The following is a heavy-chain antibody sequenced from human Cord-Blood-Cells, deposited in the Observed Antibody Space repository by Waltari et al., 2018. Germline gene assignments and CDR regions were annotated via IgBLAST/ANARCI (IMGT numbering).Heavy chain of an antibody. CDR2: ISYDGSNK. V-gene: IGHV3-30*18. CDR1: GFTFSRYG. J-gene: IGHJ3*02. D-gene: IGHD1-7*01. CDR3: AKECGTGTTEDAFDI. Sequence: QVQLVESGGGVVQPGRSLRLSCAASGFTFSRYGMHGVRQAPGKGLEWVAVISYDGSNKYYADSVKGRFTISRDNSKNTLYLQMNSLRAEDTAVYYCAKECGTGTTEDAFDIWGQGTMVTVSS.